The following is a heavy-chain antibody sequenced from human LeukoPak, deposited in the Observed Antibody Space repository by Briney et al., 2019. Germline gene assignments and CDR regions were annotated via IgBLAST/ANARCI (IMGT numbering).Heavy chain of an antibody. J-gene: IGHJ4*02. V-gene: IGHV4-39*01. D-gene: IGHD6-19*01. Sequence: SQTLSLTCTVSGVSISSGAYYWGWIRQPPGKGLEWIVSIYYSGRTYYNPSLKSRVTISVDTSKNQFSLKLSSVTAADTAVYYCARLKIAVAGLDYWGQGTLVTVSS. CDR1: GVSISSGAYY. CDR3: ARLKIAVAGLDY. CDR2: IYYSGRT.